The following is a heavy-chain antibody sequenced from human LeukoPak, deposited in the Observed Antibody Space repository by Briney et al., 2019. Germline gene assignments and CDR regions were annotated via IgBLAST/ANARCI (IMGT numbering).Heavy chain of an antibody. CDR2: INGSGGST. J-gene: IGHJ4*02. Sequence: PGGSLRLSCAASGFTFSSYAMSWVRQAPGKGLEWVSDINGSGGSTYYADSVKGRFTISRDNAKNSLYLQMNSLRAEDTAVYYCARDGSGSYWETNDYWGQGTLVTVSS. D-gene: IGHD1-26*01. V-gene: IGHV3-23*01. CDR3: ARDGSGSYWETNDY. CDR1: GFTFSSYA.